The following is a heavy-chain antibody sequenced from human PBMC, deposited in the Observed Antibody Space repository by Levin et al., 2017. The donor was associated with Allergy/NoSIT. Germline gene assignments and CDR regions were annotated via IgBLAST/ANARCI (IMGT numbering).Heavy chain of an antibody. CDR2: IRGRGITT. CDR1: GFTFSYYA. D-gene: IGHD2-21*01. Sequence: GESLKISCAASGFTFSYYAMSWVRLAPGKGLEWVAAIRGRGITTYYADSVKGRVTISRDNSKNTLVLQMNSLRPDDTAVYYCAINVDCCRCTGAVDDCCEGTLVGVSS. CDR3: AINVDCCRCTGAVDD. V-gene: IGHV3-23*01. J-gene: IGHJ4*02.